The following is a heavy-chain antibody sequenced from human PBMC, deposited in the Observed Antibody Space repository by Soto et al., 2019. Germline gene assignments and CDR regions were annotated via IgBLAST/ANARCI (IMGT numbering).Heavy chain of an antibody. J-gene: IGHJ6*02. CDR1: GGSISSGDYY. V-gene: IGHV4-30-4*01. CDR3: ARERLRGAIFGVVKARYGMDV. Sequence: QVQLQESGPGLVKPSQTLSLTCTVSGGSISSGDYYWSWIRQPPGKGLEWIGYIYYSGSTYYNPSLKSRVTISVDTSKNQFSLKLSSVTAADTAVYYCARERLRGAIFGVVKARYGMDVWGQGTTVTVSS. D-gene: IGHD3-3*01. CDR2: IYYSGST.